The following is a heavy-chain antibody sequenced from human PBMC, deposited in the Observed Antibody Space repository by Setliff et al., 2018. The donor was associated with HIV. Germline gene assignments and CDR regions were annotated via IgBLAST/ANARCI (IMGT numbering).Heavy chain of an antibody. J-gene: IGHJ4*02. Sequence: SETLSLTCNVSSGSISYYYWSWVRQPPGRGLEWIGYVSHSGSTSYNPSLKSRVTISLDTSKNQVSLKLSSVAAADTAVYHCARLDYVWGSHRSLDHWGQGTLVTVSS. V-gene: IGHV4-59*01. D-gene: IGHD3-16*02. CDR1: SGSISYYY. CDR3: ARLDYVWGSHRSLDH. CDR2: VSHSGST.